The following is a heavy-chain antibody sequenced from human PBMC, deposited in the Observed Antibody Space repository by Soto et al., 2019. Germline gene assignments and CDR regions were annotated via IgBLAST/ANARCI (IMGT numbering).Heavy chain of an antibody. D-gene: IGHD3-3*02. CDR3: ARDKDRQQLGGNYYYGIDV. CDR2: IIPIFHTP. CDR1: GGTFGNSA. J-gene: IGHJ6*02. V-gene: IGHV1-69*12. Sequence: QVQLVQSGAEVKKPGSSVTVSCKASGGTFGNSAISWVRQAPGHGLEWMGGIIPIFHTPDYAQNFEGRLTITADESTSTAYMELTSLRSEDTAVYYCARDKDRQQLGGNYYYGIDVWGQGTTVTVSS.